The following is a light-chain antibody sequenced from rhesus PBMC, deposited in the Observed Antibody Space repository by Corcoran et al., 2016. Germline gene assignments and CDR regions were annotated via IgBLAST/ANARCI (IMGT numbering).Light chain of an antibody. Sequence: DIVMTQSPDSLAVSLGEGVTINCKSSQSLLYSSNNKNSLAWYQQKPGQGPKLLIYWASTRESGVPNRLSGIGAGTDFTLPISCLQAEDVAVYYCQQYYTTPYSFGQGTNVEIK. CDR2: WAS. V-gene: IGKV4-1*01. CDR3: QQYYTTPYS. J-gene: IGKJ2*01. CDR1: QSLLYSSNNKNS.